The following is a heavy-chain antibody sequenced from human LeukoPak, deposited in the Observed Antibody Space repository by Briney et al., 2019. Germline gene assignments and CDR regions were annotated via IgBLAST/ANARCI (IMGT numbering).Heavy chain of an antibody. CDR3: AKGEYSYGNTSFDY. CDR2: ISGSGGST. CDR1: GFSFSSYA. D-gene: IGHD5-18*01. Sequence: GGSLRLSCAASGFSFSSYAMSWVRQAPGKGVEWVSAISGSGGSTYYADSVKGRFTISRDNSKNMLYLQMNSLRAEDTAVYYCAKGEYSYGNTSFDYWGQGTLVTVSS. V-gene: IGHV3-23*01. J-gene: IGHJ4*02.